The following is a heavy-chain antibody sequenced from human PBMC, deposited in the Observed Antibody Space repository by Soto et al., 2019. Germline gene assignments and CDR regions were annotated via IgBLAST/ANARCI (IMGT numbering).Heavy chain of an antibody. J-gene: IGHJ4*02. Sequence: VQLVESGGGLVQPGESLRLSCAASGFTFSSYWMHWVRQAPGKGLVWVSRINSDGSSTSYAGSVKGRFTISRDNAKNTLYLQMNSLSGEDTAVYYCVRTSLVVAAATREDYWGQGTLVTVSS. V-gene: IGHV3-74*01. CDR2: INSDGSST. CDR3: VRTSLVVAAATREDY. D-gene: IGHD2-15*01. CDR1: GFTFSSYW.